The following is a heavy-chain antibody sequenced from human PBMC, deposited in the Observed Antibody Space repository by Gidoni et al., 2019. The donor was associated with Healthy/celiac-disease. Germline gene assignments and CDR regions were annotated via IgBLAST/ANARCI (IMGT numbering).Heavy chain of an antibody. CDR3: ARHLIRGYYYDSSGPLDL. Sequence: QVQLVQSGAEVKKHGSSVKVSCKASGGTFSSYAISWVRQAPGQGLEWMGGIIPIFGTANHAQKFQGRVTITADESTSTAYMELSSLRSEDTAVYYCARHLIRGYYYDSSGPLDLWGRGTLVTVSS. CDR1: GGTFSSYA. D-gene: IGHD3-22*01. CDR2: IIPIFGTA. J-gene: IGHJ2*01. V-gene: IGHV1-69*01.